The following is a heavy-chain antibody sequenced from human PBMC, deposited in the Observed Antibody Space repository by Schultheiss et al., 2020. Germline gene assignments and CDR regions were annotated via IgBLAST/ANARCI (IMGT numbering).Heavy chain of an antibody. D-gene: IGHD4-17*01. CDR3: ARQETVTTQNFDN. CDR1: GGSFSSYY. V-gene: IGHV4-59*08. CDR2: IHYSGST. Sequence: SETLSLTCAVYGGSFSSYYWSWIRQPPGKGLEWIGYIHYSGSTNYNPSLKSRVTISVDTSNNQFSLKLRSVTAADTAVYYCARQETVTTQNFDNWGQGTLVTVSS. J-gene: IGHJ4*02.